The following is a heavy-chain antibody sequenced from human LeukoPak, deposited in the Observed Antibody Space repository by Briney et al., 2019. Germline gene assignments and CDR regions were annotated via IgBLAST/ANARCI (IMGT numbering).Heavy chain of an antibody. CDR2: ISSSGSTI. V-gene: IGHV3-48*03. J-gene: IGHJ6*02. D-gene: IGHD1-14*01. CDR3: ARERAGLFYYGMDV. CDR1: GFTFSSYE. Sequence: GGSLRLSCAASGFTFSSYEMNWVRQAPGEGLGWVSYISSSGSTIYYADSVKGRFTISRDDAKNSLYLQMNSLRAEDTAVYYCARERAGLFYYGMDVWGQGTTVTVSS.